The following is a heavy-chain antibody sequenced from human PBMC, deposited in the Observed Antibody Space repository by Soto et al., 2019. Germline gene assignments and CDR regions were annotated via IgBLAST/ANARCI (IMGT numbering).Heavy chain of an antibody. CDR2: FYYSGSI. Sequence: PSETLSLTCTVSGGSWSWIRQSPGGGLEWIGYFYYSGSIYYNPSFKSRVTISIDTSKTQLSLKVNSVTAADTAVYYCARGPFGGDYYYYYGMDVWGQGATVTVSS. D-gene: IGHD2-21*02. J-gene: IGHJ6*02. V-gene: IGHV4-59*12. CDR3: ARGPFGGDYYYYYGMDV. CDR1: GGS.